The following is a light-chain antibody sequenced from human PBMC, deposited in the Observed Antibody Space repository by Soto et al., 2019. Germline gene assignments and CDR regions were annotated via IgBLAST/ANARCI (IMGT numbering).Light chain of an antibody. J-gene: IGKJ1*01. CDR2: GAS. V-gene: IGKV3-20*01. CDR1: QGIGDA. CDR3: QQYGSSRET. Sequence: EVVLTQSPATLSVSPGEGVTLSCRASQGIGDALAWYQHKPGQTPRLLIYGASSRATGIPDRFSGSGSGTDFTLTISRLEPEDFAVYYCQQYGSSRETFGQGTKVDIK.